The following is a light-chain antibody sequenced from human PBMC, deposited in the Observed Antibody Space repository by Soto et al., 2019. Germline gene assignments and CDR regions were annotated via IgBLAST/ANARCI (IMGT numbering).Light chain of an antibody. CDR1: SSNIGNNY. Sequence: QSVLTQPPSVSAAPGQKVTISCSGSSSNIGNNYVSWYQQLPGTAPKLVIYDNNKRPSGIPDRFSGSKSGTSATLGITGLQTGDEADYYCGTWDSRLSVVVFGGGTKVTVL. CDR2: DNN. J-gene: IGLJ2*01. CDR3: GTWDSRLSVVV. V-gene: IGLV1-51*01.